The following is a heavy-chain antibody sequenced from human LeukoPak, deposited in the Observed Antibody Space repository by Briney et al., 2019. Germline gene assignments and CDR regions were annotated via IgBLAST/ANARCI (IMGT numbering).Heavy chain of an antibody. J-gene: IGHJ3*02. CDR2: IYYSGGT. CDR3: ARVYGDYAHDAFDI. CDR1: GGSISSSSYY. D-gene: IGHD4-17*01. V-gene: IGHV4-39*07. Sequence: SETLSLTCTVSGGSISSSSYYWGWIRQPPGKGLEWIGSIYYSGGTYYNPSLKSRVTISVDTSKNQFSLKVSSVTAADTAVYYCARVYGDYAHDAFDIWGQGTMVTVS.